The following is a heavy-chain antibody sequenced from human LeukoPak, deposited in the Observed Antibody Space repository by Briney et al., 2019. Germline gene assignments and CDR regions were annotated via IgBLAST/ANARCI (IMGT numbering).Heavy chain of an antibody. J-gene: IGHJ3*02. CDR1: GFXFSDYY. V-gene: IGHV3-11*03. Sequence: GGSLRLSCAASGFXFSDYYINWIRQAPGKGLEWGSYISGGSTYTKYADSVKGRFTISRDNAKNSMYLQMDSLRAEDTAVYYSARPDEQQLVRDAFDIWGQGTMVTVSS. CDR2: ISGGSTYT. CDR3: ARPDEQQLVRDAFDI. D-gene: IGHD6-13*01.